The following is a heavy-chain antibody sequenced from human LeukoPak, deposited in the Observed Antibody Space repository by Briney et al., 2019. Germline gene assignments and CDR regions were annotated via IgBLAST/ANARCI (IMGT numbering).Heavy chain of an antibody. CDR1: GGSFSGYY. CDR3: ARGRGGWWGGYFDY. V-gene: IGHV4-34*01. CDR2: INHSGST. Sequence: PSETLSLTCAVYGGSFSGYYWSWIRQPPGKGLEWIGEINHSGSTNYNPSLKSRVTISVDTSKNQFSLKLSSVTAADTAVYYCARGRGGWWGGYFDYWGQGTLVTVSS. D-gene: IGHD6-19*01. J-gene: IGHJ4*02.